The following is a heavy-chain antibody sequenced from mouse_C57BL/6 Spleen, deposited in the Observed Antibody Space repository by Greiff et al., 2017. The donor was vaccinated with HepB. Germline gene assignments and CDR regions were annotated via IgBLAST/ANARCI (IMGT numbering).Heavy chain of an antibody. D-gene: IGHD1-1*01. CDR1: GFTFSSYG. J-gene: IGHJ4*01. V-gene: IGHV5-6*01. CDR3: ARRAVMDAMDY. Sequence: EVQGVESGGDLVKPGGSLKLSCAASGFTFSSYGMSWVRQTPDKRLEWVATISSGGSYTYYPDSVKGRFTISRDNAKNTLYLQMSSLKSEDTAMYYCARRAVMDAMDYWGQGTSVTVSS. CDR2: ISSGGSYT.